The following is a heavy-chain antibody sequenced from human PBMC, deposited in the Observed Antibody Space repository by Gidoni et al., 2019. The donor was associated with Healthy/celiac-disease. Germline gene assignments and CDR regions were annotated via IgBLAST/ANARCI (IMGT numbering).Heavy chain of an antibody. CDR3: ARDRGYLSYGMDV. D-gene: IGHD3-10*01. Sequence: RLSCAASGFTFSDYYMSWIRQAPGKGLEWVSYISSSSSYTHYADSVKGRCTISRDNAKNSLYLQMNSLRAEDTAVYYCARDRGYLSYGMDVWGQGTTVTVSS. CDR2: ISSSSSYT. CDR1: GFTFSDYY. V-gene: IGHV3-11*06. J-gene: IGHJ6*02.